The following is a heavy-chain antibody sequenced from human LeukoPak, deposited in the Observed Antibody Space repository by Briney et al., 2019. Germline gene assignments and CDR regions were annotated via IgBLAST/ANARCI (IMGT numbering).Heavy chain of an antibody. CDR1: GGSISSYY. V-gene: IGHV4-59*01. D-gene: IGHD2-15*01. CDR2: IYYSGST. Sequence: PSETLSLTCTVSGGSISSYYWSWIRQPPGKGLEWIGCIYYSGSTNYNPSLKSRVTISVDTSKNQFSLKLSSVTAADTAVYYCARGSSGGSWGLDYWGQGTLVTVSS. CDR3: ARGSSGGSWGLDY. J-gene: IGHJ4*02.